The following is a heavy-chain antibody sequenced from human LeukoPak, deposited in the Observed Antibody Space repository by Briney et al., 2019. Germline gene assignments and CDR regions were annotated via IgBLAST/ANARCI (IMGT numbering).Heavy chain of an antibody. CDR2: MNPNSGNT. V-gene: IGHV1-8*01. CDR1: GYTFTSYD. J-gene: IGHJ4*02. Sequence: ASVKVSCKASGYTFTSYDINWVRQATGQGLEWMGWMNPNSGNTGYAQKFQGRVTMTRNTSISTAYMELSSLRSEDTAVYYCARGNHYDYDFDYWGQGTLVTVSS. D-gene: IGHD4-17*01. CDR3: ARGNHYDYDFDY.